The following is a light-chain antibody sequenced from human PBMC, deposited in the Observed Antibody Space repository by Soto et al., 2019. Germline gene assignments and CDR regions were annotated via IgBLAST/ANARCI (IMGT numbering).Light chain of an antibody. CDR3: GSWDSSLSAYV. Sequence: QSVLKQPPSVSAAPGQKVTISCSGSSSNIGGNSVSWYQQLPGTAPKLLIYDDNKRPSGIPDRFSGSKSGTSATLGFTGFQTGDEADYYCGSWDSSLSAYVFGTGTKVTVL. V-gene: IGLV1-51*01. CDR1: SSNIGGNS. CDR2: DDN. J-gene: IGLJ1*01.